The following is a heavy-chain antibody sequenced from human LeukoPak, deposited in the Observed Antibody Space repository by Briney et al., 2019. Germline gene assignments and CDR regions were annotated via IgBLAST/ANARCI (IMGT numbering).Heavy chain of an antibody. D-gene: IGHD5-12*01. CDR2: ISGSGGST. J-gene: IGHJ6*02. Sequence: GGSLRLSCAASGFTFSSYAMSWVRQAPGKGLEWVSAISGSGGSTYYADSVKGRFTISRDNSKNTLYLQMNSQRAEDTAVYYCATHERGYSGYDPEYYYYGMDVWGQGTTVTVSS. CDR3: ATHERGYSGYDPEYYYYGMDV. CDR1: GFTFSSYA. V-gene: IGHV3-23*01.